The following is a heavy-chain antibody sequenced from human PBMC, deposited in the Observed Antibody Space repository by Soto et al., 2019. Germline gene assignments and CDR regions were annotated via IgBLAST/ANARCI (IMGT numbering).Heavy chain of an antibody. CDR2: IIPVFDKP. CDR1: GVTLNSYA. D-gene: IGHD1-1*01. Sequence: QVQLEQSGAEVKKSGSSVKISCKASGVTLNSYALSWVRQAPGQGLEWMGGIIPVFDKPTYAQKFQGRVTITADESTNTGYMELSSLRSEDTAVYYCAGTSWHYYYGMDLWGQGTTVTVSS. V-gene: IGHV1-69*19. J-gene: IGHJ6*02. CDR3: AGTSWHYYYGMDL.